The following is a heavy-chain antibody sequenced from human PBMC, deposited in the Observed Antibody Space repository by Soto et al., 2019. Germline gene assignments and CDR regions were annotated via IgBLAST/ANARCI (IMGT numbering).Heavy chain of an antibody. CDR1: GGSFGIYP. Sequence: QVQLVQSGAEVKKPGSSVKVSCKTSGGSFGIYPISWVRQAPGQGLEWVGRVIPILNVANYTQKLHGRLTLPAENSTTTASTELSSLPSEDTAVYYCPRDLTSALDHWRPGTLVTVSS. V-gene: IGHV1-69*04. D-gene: IGHD2-2*01. CDR3: PRDLTSALDH. CDR2: VIPILNVA. J-gene: IGHJ5*02.